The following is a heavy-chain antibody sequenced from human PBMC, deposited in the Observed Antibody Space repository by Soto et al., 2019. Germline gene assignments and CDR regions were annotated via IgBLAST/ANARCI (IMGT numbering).Heavy chain of an antibody. CDR1: GASIGSGGW. V-gene: IGHV4-4*02. Sequence: SETLSLTCAVSGASIGSGGWWSWVRQPPGKGLEWIAEIFHDGNTNYSPSLKSRVTISVDKSQNQFSLNVYSVTAADTAVYYCARHEGWTGPDQWGQGTLVTVSS. J-gene: IGHJ5*02. D-gene: IGHD2-8*02. CDR2: IFHDGNT. CDR3: ARHEGWTGPDQ.